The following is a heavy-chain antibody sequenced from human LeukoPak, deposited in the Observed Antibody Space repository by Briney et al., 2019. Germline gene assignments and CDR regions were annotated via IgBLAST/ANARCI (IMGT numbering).Heavy chain of an antibody. CDR1: GFTFSSYS. V-gene: IGHV3-21*01. D-gene: IGHD4-17*01. J-gene: IGHJ4*02. CDR2: ISSSSSYI. CDR3: ARDGAITVTTWGGRGWYFDY. Sequence: GGSLRLSCAASGFTFSSYSMNWVRQAPGKGLEWVSSISSSSSYIYYADSVKGRFTISRDNAKNSLYLQMNSLRAEDTAVYYCARDGAITVTTWGGRGWYFDYWGQGTLVTVSS.